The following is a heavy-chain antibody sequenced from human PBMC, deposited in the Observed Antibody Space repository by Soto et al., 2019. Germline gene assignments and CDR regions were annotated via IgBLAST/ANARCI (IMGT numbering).Heavy chain of an antibody. CDR2: IKSKTDGGTT. V-gene: IGHV3-15*01. Sequence: GGSLRLSCAASGFTFSNAWMSWVRQAPGKGLEWVGRIKSKTDGGTTDYAAPVKGRFTISRDDSKNTLYLQMNSLKTEDTAVYYCTTAASDIVATLYFDYWGQGTLVTVSS. CDR1: GFTFSNAW. J-gene: IGHJ4*02. D-gene: IGHD5-12*01. CDR3: TTAASDIVATLYFDY.